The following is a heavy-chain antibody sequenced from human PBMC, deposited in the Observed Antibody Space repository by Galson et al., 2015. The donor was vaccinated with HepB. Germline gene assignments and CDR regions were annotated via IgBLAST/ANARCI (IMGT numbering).Heavy chain of an antibody. CDR1: GFTFSTYE. D-gene: IGHD2/OR15-2a*01. J-gene: IGHJ4*02. V-gene: IGHV3-48*03. CDR2: ISTSGTTI. Sequence: SLRLSCAASGFTFSTYEMNWVRQAPGKGLEWVSYISTSGTTIFHADSVKGRFTTSRDNAKNSLYLQMNSLRVEDTAVYFCARGSDYFESTPPFDSWGQGTLVTVSS. CDR3: ARGSDYFESTPPFDS.